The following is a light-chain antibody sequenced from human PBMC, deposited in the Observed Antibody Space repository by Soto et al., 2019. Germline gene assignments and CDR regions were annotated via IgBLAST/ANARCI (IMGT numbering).Light chain of an antibody. CDR1: QSVSSGY. Sequence: EIVLTQSPGTLSLSPGERATLSCRASQSVSSGYLAWYQQKPGQAPRLLIHDAANRAIGIPDRFSGSGSGTDVTLTISRLEPEDFAVYYCQQYGRSPYTFGQGTKLEIK. J-gene: IGKJ2*01. V-gene: IGKV3-20*01. CDR2: DAA. CDR3: QQYGRSPYT.